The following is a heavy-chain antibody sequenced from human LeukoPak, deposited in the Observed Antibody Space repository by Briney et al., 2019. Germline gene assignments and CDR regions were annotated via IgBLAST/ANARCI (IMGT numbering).Heavy chain of an antibody. D-gene: IGHD4-23*01. CDR2: VNTDGSST. J-gene: IGHJ2*01. Sequence: GGSLRLSCAASGFTFSSYWMHWVRQAPGKGLVWVSGVNTDGSSTNYADSVKGRFTISRDNAKNTVYLQMNSLRVEDMAVYYCARGRWGSFDLWGRGTLVTVSS. CDR1: GFTFSSYW. CDR3: ARGRWGSFDL. V-gene: IGHV3-74*01.